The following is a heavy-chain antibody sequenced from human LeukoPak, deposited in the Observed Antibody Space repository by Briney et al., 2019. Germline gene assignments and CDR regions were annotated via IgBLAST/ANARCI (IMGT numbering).Heavy chain of an antibody. V-gene: IGHV4-4*09. CDR1: GGSISRYY. CDR2: IYTSVSS. CDR3: ARRGSIAARSYYYYYMDV. Sequence: SVTLSLTCTVSGGSISRYYWSWIRQPPGTGLEWIGDIYTSVSSNYNPSLKSRVTISLDTSKNQFSLKLSSVTAADTAVYYCARRGSIAARSYYYYYMDVWGKGTTVTVSS. D-gene: IGHD6-6*01. J-gene: IGHJ6*03.